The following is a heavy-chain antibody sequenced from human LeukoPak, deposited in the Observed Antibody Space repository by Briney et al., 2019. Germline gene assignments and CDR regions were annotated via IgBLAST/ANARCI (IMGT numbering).Heavy chain of an antibody. D-gene: IGHD2-2*01. Sequence: GGSLRLSCAAPGFTFSSYALHCVRQAPGKGLEWVAVISYDGSNKYYADSVKGRFTISRDNSKNTLYLQMNTLRAEDTAMYYCARDRIVVVPAATGKWGQGTLVTVSS. CDR1: GFTFSSYA. CDR2: ISYDGSNK. CDR3: ARDRIVVVPAATGK. J-gene: IGHJ4*02. V-gene: IGHV3-30-3*01.